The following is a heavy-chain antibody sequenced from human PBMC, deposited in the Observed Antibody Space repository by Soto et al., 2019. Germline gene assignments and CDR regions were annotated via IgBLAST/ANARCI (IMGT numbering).Heavy chain of an antibody. CDR2: IKSEADGGTA. D-gene: IGHD6-19*01. CDR3: TTIRYSSGWYSGGPFDY. CDR1: GFTFSNAW. J-gene: IGHJ4*02. V-gene: IGHV3-15*07. Sequence: GGSLRLSCAASGFTFSNAWMNWVRQAPGKGLEWVGRIKSEADGGTADYAAPVEGRLTISRDESKNTLYLQMNSLKTEDTAVYYCTTIRYSSGWYSGGPFDYWGQGTLVTVSS.